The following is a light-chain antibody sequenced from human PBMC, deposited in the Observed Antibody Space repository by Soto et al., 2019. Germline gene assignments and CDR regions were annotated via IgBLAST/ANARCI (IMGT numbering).Light chain of an antibody. Sequence: QSVLTQPPSVSAAPGQKVTISCSGSSSHIGGNSVSWYQQLPGTAPKLLIYGDNKRPSGIPDRFSGSKSGTSATLGITGFQTGDEADYYCGSWDSSLSAYVFGTGTKVTV. CDR1: SSHIGGNS. V-gene: IGLV1-51*01. CDR2: GDN. J-gene: IGLJ1*01. CDR3: GSWDSSLSAYV.